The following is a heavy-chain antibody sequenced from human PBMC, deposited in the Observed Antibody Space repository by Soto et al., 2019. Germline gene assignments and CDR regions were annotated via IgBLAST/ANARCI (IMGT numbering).Heavy chain of an antibody. CDR2: TNAGNGNA. Sequence: AALKVCCKASGDTFTAYAIHLVRQAPGQRLEWMGLTNAGNGNAQYSQKFHGRVTITRETSASTDYMALSSLRSEDTAAYSCARVLYRSYYYSMDGSGQRPTVTVSS. CDR3: ARVLYRSYYYSMDG. D-gene: IGHD2-8*01. CDR1: GDTFTAYA. V-gene: IGHV1-3*01. J-gene: IGHJ6*02.